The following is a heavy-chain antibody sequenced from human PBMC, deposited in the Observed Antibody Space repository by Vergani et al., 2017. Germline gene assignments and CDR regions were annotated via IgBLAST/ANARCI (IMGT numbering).Heavy chain of an antibody. V-gene: IGHV4-61*02. CDR2: IYVSGIT. Sequence: QVQLQESGPGLVKPSQTLSLTCTVSGASINNDFYYWHWIRQPAGKGLEWIGRIYVSGITDYNSSLQSRVSMSVDTSKNQFSLTLTSVTAADTAVYYCARHISVVRPSSMTAFDYWGQGTLVTVSS. D-gene: IGHD2-21*01. CDR1: GASINNDFYY. J-gene: IGHJ4*02. CDR3: ARHISVVRPSSMTAFDY.